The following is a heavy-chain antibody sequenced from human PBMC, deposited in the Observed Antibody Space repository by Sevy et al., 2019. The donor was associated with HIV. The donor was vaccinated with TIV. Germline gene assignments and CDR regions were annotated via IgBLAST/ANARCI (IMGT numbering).Heavy chain of an antibody. CDR2: IYYSGST. V-gene: IGHV4-59*01. CDR1: GGSISSYY. J-gene: IGHJ6*03. CDR3: ARERVSSGWYGEGYYYYMDV. D-gene: IGHD6-19*01. Sequence: SENLSLTCTVSGGSISSYYWSWIRQPPGKGLEWIEYIYYSGSTNYNPSLKSRVTISVDTSKNQFSLKLSSVTAADTAVYYCARERVSSGWYGEGYYYYMDVWGKGTTVTVSS.